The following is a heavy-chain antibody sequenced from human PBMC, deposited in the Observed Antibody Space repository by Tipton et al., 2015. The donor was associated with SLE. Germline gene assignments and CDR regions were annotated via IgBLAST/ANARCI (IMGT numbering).Heavy chain of an antibody. CDR3: ARHSPNWFDP. V-gene: IGHV4-39*07. CDR2: VYYSGTT. J-gene: IGHJ5*02. CDR1: GDSIATTLYY. Sequence: TLSLTCTVSGDSIATTLYYWAWIRQPPGKGLEWIGSVYYSGTTYYNPSLRSRVTISVDTSKDQFSLKLSPVTAADTGVYYCARHSPNWFDPWGQGMLVTVSS.